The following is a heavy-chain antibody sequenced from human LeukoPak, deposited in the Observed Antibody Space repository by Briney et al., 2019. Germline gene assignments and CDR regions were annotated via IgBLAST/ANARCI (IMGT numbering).Heavy chain of an antibody. CDR1: GYTLTSYF. V-gene: IGHV1-46*01. CDR2: INPSGGST. J-gene: IGHJ4*02. D-gene: IGHD5-24*01. CDR3: ARARATLRPIDY. Sequence: ASVKVSCKASGYTLTSYFMHWVRQVPGQGLEWMGIINPSGGSTSYAQKFQGRVTITRDTSTSTVYMQLGSLRSDDTAVYFCARARATLRPIDYWGQGTLVTVSS.